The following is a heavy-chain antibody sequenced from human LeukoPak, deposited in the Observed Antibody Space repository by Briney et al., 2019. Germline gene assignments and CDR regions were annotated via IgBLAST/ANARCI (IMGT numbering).Heavy chain of an antibody. V-gene: IGHV3-23*01. Sequence: QPGGSLRLSCAASGFTFSSYAMSWVRQAPGKGLEWVSAISGSGGSTYYADSVKGRFTISRDNSKNTLYLQMNSLRAADTAVYYCAAGRDLPAGWIDYWGQGTLVTVSS. CDR3: AAGRDLPAGWIDY. J-gene: IGHJ4*02. CDR2: ISGSGGST. CDR1: GFTFSSYA. D-gene: IGHD5-24*01.